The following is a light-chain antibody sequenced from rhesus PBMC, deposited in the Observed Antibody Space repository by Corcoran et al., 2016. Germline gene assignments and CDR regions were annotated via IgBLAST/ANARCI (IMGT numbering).Light chain of an antibody. Sequence: DIQMTQSPSSLSASVGDRVTITCRASQNVNNYLNWYQQKPWKAPKILIYKASTLQSGVPSRFRGSGSWTDLTLTISSLQPEDFAVYSCLQHNSYPFTFGHGTKLDIK. V-gene: IGKV1-25*01. CDR1: QNVNNY. CDR2: KAS. J-gene: IGKJ3*01. CDR3: LQHNSYPFT.